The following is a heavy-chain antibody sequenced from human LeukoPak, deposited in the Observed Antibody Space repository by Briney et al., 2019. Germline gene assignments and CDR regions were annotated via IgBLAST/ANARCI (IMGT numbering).Heavy chain of an antibody. CDR3: ARGHYGMDV. CDR2: IKPDGSEN. V-gene: IGHV3-7*01. J-gene: IGHJ6*02. Sequence: GGSLRLSCAASEFILRNWWMTWVRQAPGKGLEWVASIKPDGSENYYVDSVKGRFTVSRDNARSSLYLQMNSLRAEDTAVYYCARGHYGMDVWGQGTTVTVSS. CDR1: EFILRNWW.